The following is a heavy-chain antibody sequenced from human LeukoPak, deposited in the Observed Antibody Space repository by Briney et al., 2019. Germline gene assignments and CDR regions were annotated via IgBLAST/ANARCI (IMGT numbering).Heavy chain of an antibody. CDR2: IDPSGSDK. J-gene: IGHJ2*01. Sequence: GGSLRLSCAGSKYTFSSYWMSWLRQASGKGLEWVANIDPSGSDKDYADSVKGRFTVSRDNAKNLLYLQTDTLRVEDTAIYYCARLSPVSLRGVSYWYFDLWGRGTLVTVCS. D-gene: IGHD3-3*01. V-gene: IGHV3-7*01. CDR3: ARLSPVSLRGVSYWYFDL. CDR1: KYTFSSYW.